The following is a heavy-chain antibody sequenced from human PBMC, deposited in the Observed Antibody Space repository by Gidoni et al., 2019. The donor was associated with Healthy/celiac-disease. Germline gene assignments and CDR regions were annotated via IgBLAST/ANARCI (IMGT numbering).Heavy chain of an antibody. V-gene: IGHV3-23*04. CDR1: GFTFSSYA. J-gene: IGHJ4*02. CDR3: AKDLAGDDYGDYGFDY. D-gene: IGHD4-17*01. CDR2: ISGSGGST. Sequence: EVQLVESGGGLVQPGGSLRLSCAAPGFTFSSYAMSWVRQAPGKGLEWVSAISGSGGSTYYADSLKGRFTISRDNSKNTLYLQMNSLRAEDTAVYYCAKDLAGDDYGDYGFDYWGQGTLVTVSS.